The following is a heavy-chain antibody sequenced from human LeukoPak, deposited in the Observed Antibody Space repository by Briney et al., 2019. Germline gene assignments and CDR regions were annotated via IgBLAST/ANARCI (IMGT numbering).Heavy chain of an antibody. CDR2: IYTSGST. J-gene: IGHJ6*02. CDR1: GGSISSYY. D-gene: IGHD3-9*01. Sequence: SETLSLTCTVSGGSISSYYWSWIRQPAGKGLEWIGRIYTSGSTNYSPSLKSRVTMSADTSKNQFSLKLSSVTAADTAVYYCARAAGYYDILTGDYYYYYGMDVWGQGTTVTVSS. CDR3: ARAAGYYDILTGDYYYYYGMDV. V-gene: IGHV4-4*07.